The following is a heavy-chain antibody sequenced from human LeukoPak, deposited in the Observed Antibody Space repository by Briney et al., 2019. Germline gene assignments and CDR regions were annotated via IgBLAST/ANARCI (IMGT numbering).Heavy chain of an antibody. CDR2: IYPGDSDT. CDR1: GYSFTNYW. Sequence: GEALESSCKGSGYSFTNYWIGWVRRMPGKGREWMGIIYPGDSDTTYSPAFQGQGTISADKTISTAYLQWSSLKGSEAAMYHCARRDGYCSSTSCYADYYYGMDGWGQGATVTVSS. D-gene: IGHD2-2*01. CDR3: ARRDGYCSSTSCYADYYYGMDG. V-gene: IGHV5-51*01. J-gene: IGHJ6*02.